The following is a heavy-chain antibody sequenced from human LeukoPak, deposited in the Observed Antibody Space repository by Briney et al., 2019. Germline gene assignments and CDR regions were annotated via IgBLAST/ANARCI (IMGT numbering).Heavy chain of an antibody. Sequence: PSETLSLTCTVSGGSISSYYWTWIRQPAGKGLEWIGRIYTNGSTNYNPSLKSRVTMSVDTSKNQFSLKLSSVTAADTAVYYCARGAYYYGSGSYYIPSWFDPWGQGTLVTVSS. V-gene: IGHV4-4*07. CDR1: GGSISSYY. J-gene: IGHJ5*02. CDR3: ARGAYYYGSGSYYIPSWFDP. D-gene: IGHD3-10*01. CDR2: IYTNGST.